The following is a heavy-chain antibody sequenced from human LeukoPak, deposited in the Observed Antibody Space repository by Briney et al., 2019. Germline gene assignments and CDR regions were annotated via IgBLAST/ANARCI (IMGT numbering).Heavy chain of an antibody. CDR3: ARMYYYDSSAHGSGHYFDY. CDR1: GYTFTGYY. V-gene: IGHV1-2*02. J-gene: IGHJ4*02. D-gene: IGHD3-22*01. Sequence: ASVKVSCKASGYTFTGYYMHWVRQAPGQGLEWMGWINPNSGGTNYAQKFQGRVTMPRDTSISTAYMELSRLRSDDTAVYYCARMYYYDSSAHGSGHYFDYWGQGTLVTVSS. CDR2: INPNSGGT.